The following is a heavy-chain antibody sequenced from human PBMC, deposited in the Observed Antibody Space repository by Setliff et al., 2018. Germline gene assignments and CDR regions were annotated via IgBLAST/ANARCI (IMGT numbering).Heavy chain of an antibody. CDR2: INPIFGTT. Sequence: VKVSCKASGGTFSSNGITWVRQAPGQGLEWMGGINPIFGTTTYAQKFQGRVTITTDESTSTAYMDLSSLTSDDTAIYYCAREKGYYNSGSYKYWFDPWGQGTLVTVS. CDR1: GGTFSSNG. D-gene: IGHD3-10*01. J-gene: IGHJ5*02. V-gene: IGHV1-69*05. CDR3: AREKGYYNSGSYKYWFDP.